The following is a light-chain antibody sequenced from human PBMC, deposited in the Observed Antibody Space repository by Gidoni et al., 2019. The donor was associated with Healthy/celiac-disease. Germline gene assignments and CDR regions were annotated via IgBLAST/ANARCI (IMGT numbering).Light chain of an antibody. CDR3: AAWDDSLSGLVV. V-gene: IGLV1-47*02. CDR1: SSNIGSNY. J-gene: IGLJ2*01. Sequence: QSVLTQPPSASGTPGQRVTISYSGSSSNIGSNYVYWYQQLPGTSPKLLIYSNNQRPSGAPDRFSGSNSGTSASLAISGLRSEDEADYYCAAWDDSLSGLVVFGGGTKLTVL. CDR2: SNN.